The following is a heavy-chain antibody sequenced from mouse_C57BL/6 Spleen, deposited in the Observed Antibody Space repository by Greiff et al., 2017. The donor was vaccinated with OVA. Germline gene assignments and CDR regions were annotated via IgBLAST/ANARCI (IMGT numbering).Heavy chain of an antibody. CDR1: GFSLTSYG. CDR2: IWGDGST. J-gene: IGHJ4*01. D-gene: IGHD2-4*01. CDR3: AKRDYDDAMDY. Sequence: VKVVESGPGLVAPSQSLSITCTFPGFSLTSYGVGWVRQPPGKGLEWLGVIWGDGSTNYHSALISRLSISKENSKSQVFLKLNSLQTDDTATYYCAKRDYDDAMDYWGQGTSVTVSS. V-gene: IGHV2-3*01.